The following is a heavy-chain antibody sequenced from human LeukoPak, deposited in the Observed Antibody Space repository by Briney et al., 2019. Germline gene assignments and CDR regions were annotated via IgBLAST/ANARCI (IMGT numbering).Heavy chain of an antibody. CDR3: AGTYYYDSSGYYSGGVGFDY. CDR1: GGSISSSSYY. D-gene: IGHD3-22*01. V-gene: IGHV4-39*01. J-gene: IGHJ4*02. Sequence: PSETLSLTCTVSGGSISSSSYYWGWIRQPPGKGLEWIGSIYYSGSTYYNPSLKSRATISVDTSKNQFSLKLSSVTAADTAVYYCAGTYYYDSSGYYSGGVGFDYWGQGTLVTVSS. CDR2: IYYSGST.